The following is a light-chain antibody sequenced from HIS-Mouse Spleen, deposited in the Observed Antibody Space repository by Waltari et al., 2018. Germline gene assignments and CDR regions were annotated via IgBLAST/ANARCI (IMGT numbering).Light chain of an antibody. Sequence: QAVLTQPSSLSASPGASARLPCTLRSGINVGTYRIYWYQKKPGSPPQHLLMYKSDSDKQQGSGVPSRFSGSKDASANAGILLISGLQSEDEADYYCMIWHSSAWVFGGGTKLTVL. CDR1: SGINVGTYR. CDR2: YKSDSDK. J-gene: IGLJ3*02. V-gene: IGLV5-45*02. CDR3: MIWHSSAWV.